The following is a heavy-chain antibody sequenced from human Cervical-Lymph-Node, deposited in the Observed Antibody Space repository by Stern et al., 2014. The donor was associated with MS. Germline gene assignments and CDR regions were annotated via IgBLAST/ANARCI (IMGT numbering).Heavy chain of an antibody. J-gene: IGHJ1*01. CDR3: AKIHRAFANQGH. D-gene: IGHD3-16*01. V-gene: IGHV4-39*01. CDR2: VLYSGNT. Sequence: QVQLVESGPRLVTPSETLSLTCTVSGGSINNNAYYWGWIRQPPGKGLEWIGGVLYSGNTYYTPSLKSRATVSVDTPKIQFSLKLMSVTAADTAVYYCAKIHRAFANQGHWGQGVLVTVSS. CDR1: GGSINNNAYY.